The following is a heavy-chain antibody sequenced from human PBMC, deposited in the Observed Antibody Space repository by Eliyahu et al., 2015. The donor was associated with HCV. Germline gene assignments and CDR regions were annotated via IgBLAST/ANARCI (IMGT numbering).Heavy chain of an antibody. CDR3: ARIRRGYYDFWTPTTREGFDP. V-gene: IGHV2-26*01. CDR1: GFSLSNARMG. J-gene: IGHJ5*02. Sequence: QVTLKESGPVLVKPTETLTLTCTVSGFSLSNARMGVSWIRQPPGKALEWLAHIFSNDEXSYSTSLKSRLTISKDTSKSQVVLTMTNMDPVDTATYYCARIRRGYYDFWTPTTREGFDPWGQGTLVTVSS. CDR2: IFSNDEX. D-gene: IGHD3-3*01.